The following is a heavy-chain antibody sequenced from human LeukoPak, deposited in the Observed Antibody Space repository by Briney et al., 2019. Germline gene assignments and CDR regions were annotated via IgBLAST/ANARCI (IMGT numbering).Heavy chain of an antibody. Sequence: GGSLSLSCAASGFPFNKDWMAWVRQAPGKGLEWVANINQDGSEKNCLGSVKGRFTISRDNAQNSLYLQMDGLRVEDTAVYYCTRRLDEWGQGTLVTVSS. CDR2: INQDGSEK. D-gene: IGHD3-16*01. J-gene: IGHJ4*02. CDR1: GFPFNKDW. CDR3: TRRLDE. V-gene: IGHV3-7*01.